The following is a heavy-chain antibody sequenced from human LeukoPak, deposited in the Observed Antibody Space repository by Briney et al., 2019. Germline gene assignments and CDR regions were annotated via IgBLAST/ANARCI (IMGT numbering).Heavy chain of an antibody. V-gene: IGHV4-34*01. CDR3: ASGLAYCSSTSWYAWWLDP. D-gene: IGHD2-2*01. CDR1: GGSFSGYY. J-gene: IGHJ5*02. Sequence: PSETLSLTAAVYGGSFSGYYWSWIRPPPGKGLEWIGEINHSGSTNYNPSLKSRVTISVDTSKNQFSLKLSSVTAADTAVYYCASGLAYCSSTSWYAWWLDPCGQGTLVTVSS. CDR2: INHSGST.